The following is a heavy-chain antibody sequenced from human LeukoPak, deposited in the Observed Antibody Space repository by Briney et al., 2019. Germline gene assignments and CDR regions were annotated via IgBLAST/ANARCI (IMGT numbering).Heavy chain of an antibody. V-gene: IGHV3-33*01. J-gene: IGHJ4*02. CDR3: ARASCGGDCYSLDY. Sequence: PGRSLRLSCAASGFTFSSYGMHWVRQAPGKGLEWVAVIWYDGSNKYYADSVKGRFTISRDNSKNTLYLQMNSLRAEDTAVYYCARASCGGDCYSLDYWGQGTLVTVSS. CDR2: IWYDGSNK. CDR1: GFTFSSYG. D-gene: IGHD2-21*02.